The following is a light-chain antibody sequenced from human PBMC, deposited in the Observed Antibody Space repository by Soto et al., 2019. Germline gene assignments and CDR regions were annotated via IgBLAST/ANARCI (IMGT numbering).Light chain of an antibody. CDR2: AAS. CDR3: QRTYNAPFT. Sequence: DIPMTQSPSSVSALIGDRVTITCRASEPIDRYLSWYQQRPGKAPRVLIIAASDLQSGVPSRFSGSGSGTDVTLTISSLQPEDVATYYCQRTYNAPFTVGPGTKVELK. J-gene: IGKJ3*01. V-gene: IGKV1-39*01. CDR1: EPIDRY.